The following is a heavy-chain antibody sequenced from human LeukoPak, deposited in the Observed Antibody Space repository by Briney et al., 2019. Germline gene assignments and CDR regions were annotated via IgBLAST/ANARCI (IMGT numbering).Heavy chain of an antibody. CDR1: GGTFSSYA. J-gene: IGHJ4*02. CDR3: ARLPEVGYSSSWGIDY. Sequence: GASVKVSCKASGGTFSSYAISWVRQAPGQGLEWMGGIIPIFGTANYAQKFQGRVTITADESTSTAYMELSSLRSEDTAVYYCARLPEVGYSSSWGIDYWGQGTLVTVSS. CDR2: IIPIFGTA. D-gene: IGHD6-13*01. V-gene: IGHV1-69*13.